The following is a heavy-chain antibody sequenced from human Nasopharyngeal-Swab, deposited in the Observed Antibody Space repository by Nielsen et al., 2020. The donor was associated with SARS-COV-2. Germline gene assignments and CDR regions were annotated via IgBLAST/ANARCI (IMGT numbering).Heavy chain of an antibody. CDR2: IYYSGST. Sequence: GSLRLSCTVSGGSISSYYWSWIRQPPGKGLEWIGYIYYSGSTEYNPSLKSRVTISVDTSKNQFSLKLNSVTAADTAVYYCARGRHRYDYVWGSYRYYYYGLDVWGQGTTVTVSS. J-gene: IGHJ6*02. CDR1: GGSISSYY. D-gene: IGHD3-16*02. V-gene: IGHV4-59*13. CDR3: ARGRHRYDYVWGSYRYYYYGLDV.